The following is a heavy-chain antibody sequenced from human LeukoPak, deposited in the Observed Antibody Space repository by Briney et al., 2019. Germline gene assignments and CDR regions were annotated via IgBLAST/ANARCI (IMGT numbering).Heavy chain of an antibody. CDR3: ARVPIAVAGTFDY. D-gene: IGHD6-19*01. V-gene: IGHV4-4*02. J-gene: IGHJ4*02. Sequence: SETLSPTCAVSGGSISSSNWWSWVRQPPGKGLEWIGEIYHSGSTNYNPSLKSRVTISVDKSKNQFSLKLSSVTAADTAVYYCARVPIAVAGTFDYWGQGTLVTVSS. CDR1: GGSISSSNW. CDR2: IYHSGST.